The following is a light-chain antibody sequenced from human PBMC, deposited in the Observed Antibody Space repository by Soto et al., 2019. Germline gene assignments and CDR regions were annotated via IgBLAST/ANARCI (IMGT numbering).Light chain of an antibody. CDR1: QSVSSY. J-gene: IGKJ4*01. Sequence: EVVLTQSPDTLSLSPGGSATLSCRASQSVSSYLAWYQQRPGQALRLLIYDVYKRATGIPARFSGSGSRTDFTLTITSLEPEDFAIYLCHQRSNGTLTFCGGTKLEIK. CDR3: HQRSNGTLT. V-gene: IGKV3-11*01. CDR2: DVY.